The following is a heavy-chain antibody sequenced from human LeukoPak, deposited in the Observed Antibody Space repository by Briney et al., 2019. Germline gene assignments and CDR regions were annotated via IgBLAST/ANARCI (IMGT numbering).Heavy chain of an antibody. D-gene: IGHD4-23*01. V-gene: IGHV1-8*01. J-gene: IGHJ4*02. Sequence: ASVKVSCKASGYTFTSYDINWVRQATGQGLEWMGWMNPNSGNTGYAQKFQGRVTMTRNTSISTAYMELSSLRSEDTAVYYCARGHTNRARTVGRTGVYYFDYWGQGTLVTVSS. CDR2: MNPNSGNT. CDR3: ARGHTNRARTVGRTGVYYFDY. CDR1: GYTFTSYD.